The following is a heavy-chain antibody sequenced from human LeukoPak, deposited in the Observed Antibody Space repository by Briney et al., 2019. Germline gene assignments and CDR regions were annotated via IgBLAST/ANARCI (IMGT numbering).Heavy chain of an antibody. Sequence: SETLSLTCTVSGYSISSGYYWGWIRQPPGKGLEWIGSIYHSGSTYYNPSLKSRVTISVDTSKNQFSLKLSSVTAADAAVYYWGGELGYCSGGSCYSGGSESNWFDPWGQGTLVTVSS. D-gene: IGHD2-15*01. J-gene: IGHJ5*02. CDR2: IYHSGST. CDR1: GYSISSGYY. CDR3: GGELGYCSGGSCYSGGSESNWFDP. V-gene: IGHV4-38-2*02.